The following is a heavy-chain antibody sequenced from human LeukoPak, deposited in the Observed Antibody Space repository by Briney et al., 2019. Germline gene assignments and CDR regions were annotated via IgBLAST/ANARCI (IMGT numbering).Heavy chain of an antibody. CDR2: IYYSGST. CDR3: ARGTVPAPLDY. D-gene: IGHD1-14*01. CDR1: GGSISSGDYY. Sequence: SETLSLTCTVSGGSISSGDYYWSWIRQPPGKGLEWIGYIYYSGSTYYNPSLKSRVTISVDTSKNQFSLKLSSVTAADTAVYYGARGTVPAPLDYWGQGTLVTVSS. V-gene: IGHV4-30-4*01. J-gene: IGHJ4*02.